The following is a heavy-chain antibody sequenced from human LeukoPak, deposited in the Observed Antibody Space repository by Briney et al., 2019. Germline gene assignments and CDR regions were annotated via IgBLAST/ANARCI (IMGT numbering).Heavy chain of an antibody. V-gene: IGHV3-9*01. D-gene: IGHD3-22*01. CDR2: ISWNSGSI. J-gene: IGHJ1*01. Sequence: GGSLRLSCTASGFTFDDYAMHWVRQAPGKGLEWVSGISWNSGSIGYADSVRGRFTISRDNAKNSLFLQMNRLRAEDTAVYYCATYSSLNTREFQYWGQGTLVTVSP. CDR1: GFTFDDYA. CDR3: ATYSSLNTREFQY.